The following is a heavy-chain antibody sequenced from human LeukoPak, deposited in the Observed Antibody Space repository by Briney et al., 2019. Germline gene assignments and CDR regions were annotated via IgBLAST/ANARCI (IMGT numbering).Heavy chain of an antibody. D-gene: IGHD6-19*01. CDR3: ASTGSGWYYFDY. V-gene: IGHV3-66*02. CDR2: IYSGGST. CDR1: GFTVSSNY. J-gene: IGHJ4*02. Sequence: GGSLRLSCAASGFTVSSNYMSWVRQAPGKGLEWVSVIYSGGSTYYADSVKGRFTISRDNSKITLYLQMNSLRAEDTAVYYCASTGSGWYYFDYWGQGTLVTVSS.